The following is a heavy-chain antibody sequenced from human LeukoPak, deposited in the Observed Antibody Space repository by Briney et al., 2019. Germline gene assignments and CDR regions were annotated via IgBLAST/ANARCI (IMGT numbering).Heavy chain of an antibody. D-gene: IGHD3-9*01. Sequence: PGGSLRLSCAASGFTFSSYWMHWVRQVPGKGLVWVSRINTDGSGTTYADSVKGRFTISRDNAKNTLYLQMNSLRAEDTAVYYCARDRPEDILTGSEGDGAFDIWGQGTMVTVSS. CDR2: INTDGSGT. J-gene: IGHJ3*02. V-gene: IGHV3-74*01. CDR1: GFTFSSYW. CDR3: ARDRPEDILTGSEGDGAFDI.